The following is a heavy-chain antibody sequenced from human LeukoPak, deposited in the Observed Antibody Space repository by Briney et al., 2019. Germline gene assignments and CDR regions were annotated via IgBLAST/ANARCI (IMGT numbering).Heavy chain of an antibody. D-gene: IGHD2-21*02. CDR2: IKKDGTTK. V-gene: IGHV3-7*01. CDR3: ARGPSTVVTTR. J-gene: IGHJ4*02. Sequence: GGSLRLSCAASGFTFSDYWMTWVRQAPGKGLEWVANIKKDGTTKHYVDSVKGRFTISRDNAKRSLYLQMNSLRAEDTALYYCARGPSTVVTTRWGQGTLVAVSS. CDR1: GFTFSDYW.